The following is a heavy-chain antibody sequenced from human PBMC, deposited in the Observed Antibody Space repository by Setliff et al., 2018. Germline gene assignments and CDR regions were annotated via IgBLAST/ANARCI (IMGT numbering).Heavy chain of an antibody. V-gene: IGHV1-18*01. J-gene: IGHJ6*01. CDR3: ARERIYDGLNYNGMDV. CDR1: GYTFTYFG. D-gene: IGHD3-3*01. Sequence: ASVKVSCKASGYTFTYFGVSWLRLAPGQGLEWMGWISGYDGNTKYAQNLHGRVTMTTDTSTTTAYMELRSLRSDDTAVYYCARERIYDGLNYNGMDVWGQGTTVTVS. CDR2: ISGYDGNT.